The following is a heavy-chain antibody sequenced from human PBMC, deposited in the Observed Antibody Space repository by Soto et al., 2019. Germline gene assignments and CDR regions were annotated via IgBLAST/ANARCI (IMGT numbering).Heavy chain of an antibody. CDR3: ARDLGGSYYAPVDY. D-gene: IGHD1-26*01. J-gene: IGHJ4*02. CDR1: GYTFTSYG. CDR2: ISAYNGNT. Sequence: QVQLVQSGAEVKKPGASVKVSCKASGYTFTSYGISWVRQAPGQGLEWMGWISAYNGNTKYAQKLQGRVTTTTDTXTSTGYMELRSLRSDDTAVYYCARDLGGSYYAPVDYWGQGTLVTVSS. V-gene: IGHV1-18*01.